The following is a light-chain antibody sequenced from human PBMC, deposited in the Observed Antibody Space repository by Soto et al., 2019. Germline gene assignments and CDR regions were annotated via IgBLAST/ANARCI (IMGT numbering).Light chain of an antibody. CDR3: QQDGREFPYT. Sequence: EVVLTQSPGTLSLSPGERATLSCRASQTVSNNYFAWYQQKPGQAPRLPLFGSSDRATGVQDRFSGSGSGNDLTLTISRLEPEHFAVYYCQQDGREFPYTFHQGTKLQIK. J-gene: IGKJ2*01. CDR1: QTVSNNY. CDR2: GSS. V-gene: IGKV3-20*01.